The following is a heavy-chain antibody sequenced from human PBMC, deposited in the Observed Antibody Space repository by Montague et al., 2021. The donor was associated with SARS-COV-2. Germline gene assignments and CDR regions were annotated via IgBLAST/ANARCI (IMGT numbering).Heavy chain of an antibody. J-gene: IGHJ6*02. D-gene: IGHD2-8*01. Sequence: SETLSLTCTASAGAIRDTDYFWGWIRQPPGKGLEWIGSIYYSGSTKYNPSLESRVAVSVDRSKNQVSLKLTSVTAADTAVYYCARLLRSCTNGVCRTYYYYALDVGGQGTTVTVSS. CDR3: ARLLRSCTNGVCRTYYYYALDV. V-gene: IGHV4-39*07. CDR1: AGAIRDTDYF. CDR2: IYYSGST.